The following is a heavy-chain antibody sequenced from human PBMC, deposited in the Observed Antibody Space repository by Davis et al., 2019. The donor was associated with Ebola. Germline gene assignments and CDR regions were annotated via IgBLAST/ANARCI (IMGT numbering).Heavy chain of an antibody. D-gene: IGHD2-2*01. V-gene: IGHV3-9*01. J-gene: IGHJ6*04. CDR2: ISWNSGSI. CDR3: AKASSTNLYYYYYGMDV. Sequence: GGSLRPPCAPSGFPLDAYAMHWVRQAPGKGLEWVSGISWNSGSIGYADPVKGRFTISRDNAKNSLYLQMNSLRAEDTTLYYCAKASSTNLYYYYYGMDVWGKGTTVTVSS. CDR1: GFPLDAYA.